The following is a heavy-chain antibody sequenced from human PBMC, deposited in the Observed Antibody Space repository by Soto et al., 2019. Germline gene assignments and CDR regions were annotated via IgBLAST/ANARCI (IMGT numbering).Heavy chain of an antibody. CDR1: GFTFSSYA. J-gene: IGHJ3*02. CDR2: ISYDGSNK. Sequence: QVQLVESGGGVVQPGRSLRLSCAASGFTFSSYAMHWVRQAPGKGLEWVAVISYDGSNKYYADSVKGRFTISRDNSKNTLYLQMNSLRAEDTAVYYCARDRGQWLVPWGAFDIWGQGTMVTVSS. D-gene: IGHD6-19*01. V-gene: IGHV3-30-3*01. CDR3: ARDRGQWLVPWGAFDI.